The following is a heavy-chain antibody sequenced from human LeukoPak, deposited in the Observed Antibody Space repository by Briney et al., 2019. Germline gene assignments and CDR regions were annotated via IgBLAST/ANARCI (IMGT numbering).Heavy chain of an antibody. CDR2: IIPILGIA. D-gene: IGHD5-24*01. Sequence: GASVKVSCKASGGTFCTYAISWVRQAPGQGLEWMGRIIPILGIANYAQKFQGRVTISADKSTSTAYMELSSLRSEDTAVYYCSTDHVEMATKDGDYWGQGTLVTVSS. CDR3: STDHVEMATKDGDY. V-gene: IGHV1-69*04. CDR1: GGTFCTYA. J-gene: IGHJ4*02.